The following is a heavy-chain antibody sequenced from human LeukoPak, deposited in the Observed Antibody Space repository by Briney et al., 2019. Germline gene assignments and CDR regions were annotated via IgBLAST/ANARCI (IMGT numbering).Heavy chain of an antibody. D-gene: IGHD6-6*01. CDR2: ISSSSSTI. CDR3: ARDELPDYSSSSSGWFDP. Sequence: GGSLRLSCAASGFTFGDYSMNWVRQAPGKGLEWVSYISSSSSTIYYADSVKGRFTNSRDNAKNSLYLQMNSLRAEDTAVYYCARDELPDYSSSSSGWFDPWGQGTLVTVSS. CDR1: GFTFGDYS. J-gene: IGHJ5*02. V-gene: IGHV3-48*01.